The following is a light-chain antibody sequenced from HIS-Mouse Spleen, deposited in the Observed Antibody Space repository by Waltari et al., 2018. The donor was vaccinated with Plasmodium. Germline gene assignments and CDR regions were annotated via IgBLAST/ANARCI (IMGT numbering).Light chain of an antibody. V-gene: IGLV3-1*01. CDR2: QDS. CDR3: QAWDSSTVV. J-gene: IGLJ2*01. Sequence: SYELTQPPSVSVSPGQTASITCSGDKLGYKYACWYQQKPGQSPVLVIYQDSKRPSGTPERFSGSNAGNTATLTIGGTQAMDEADDYCQAWDSSTVVFGGGTKLTVL. CDR1: KLGYKY.